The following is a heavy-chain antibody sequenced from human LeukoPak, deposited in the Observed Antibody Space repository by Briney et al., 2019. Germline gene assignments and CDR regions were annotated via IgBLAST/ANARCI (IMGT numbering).Heavy chain of an antibody. CDR1: GFTFSSYA. V-gene: IGHV3-23*01. Sequence: GGSLRLSCAASGFTFSSYAMSWVRQAPGKGLEWVSAISGSGGSTYYADSVKGRFTISRDNSKNTLYLQMNSLRAEVTVVYYCATDYLGELSLWYYYYGMDVWGQGTTVTVSS. CDR2: ISGSGGST. CDR3: ATDYLGELSLWYYYYGMDV. J-gene: IGHJ6*02. D-gene: IGHD3-16*02.